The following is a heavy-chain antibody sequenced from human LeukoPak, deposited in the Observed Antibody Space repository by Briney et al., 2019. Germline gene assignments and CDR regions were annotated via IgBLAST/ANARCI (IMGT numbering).Heavy chain of an antibody. CDR3: ARVYDFWSGSHYMGV. J-gene: IGHJ6*03. V-gene: IGHV4-34*01. CDR2: INHSGST. Sequence: SETLSLTCAVYGGSFSGYYWSWIRQPPGRGLEWIGEINHSGSTNYNPSLKSRVTISVDTSKNQFSLKLSSVTAADTAVYYCARVYDFWSGSHYMGVRGKGTTVTVSS. CDR1: GGSFSGYY. D-gene: IGHD3-3*01.